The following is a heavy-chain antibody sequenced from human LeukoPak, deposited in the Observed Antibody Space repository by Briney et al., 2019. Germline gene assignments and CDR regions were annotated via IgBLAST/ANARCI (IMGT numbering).Heavy chain of an antibody. CDR1: GGSFSRCY. V-gene: IGHV4-34*01. CDR2: INHSGST. Sequence: TTSETLFLTCAVYGGSFSRCYWSWIRQPPGKGLEWIGEINHSGSTNYNPSLKSRVTISVDTSKNQFSLKLSSVTAADTAVYYCARGGAAAGTRSVGFDPWGQGTLVTVSS. J-gene: IGHJ5*02. CDR3: ARGGAAAGTRSVGFDP. D-gene: IGHD6-13*01.